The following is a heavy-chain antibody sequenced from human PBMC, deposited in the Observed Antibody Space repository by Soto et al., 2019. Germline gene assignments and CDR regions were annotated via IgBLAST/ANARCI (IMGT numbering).Heavy chain of an antibody. D-gene: IGHD2-8*01. CDR1: GFTSTNYV. J-gene: IGHJ3*02. Sequence: TGGSLRLSCAASGFTSTNYVMNWVRQAPGKGLEWVSSISGSGTTTFYADSVKGRFIISRDNSKNTVYLQMNSLRAEDTALYYCAKDRVGGVPDAFDIWGQGTMVTVSS. CDR3: AKDRVGGVPDAFDI. V-gene: IGHV3-23*01. CDR2: ISGSGTTT.